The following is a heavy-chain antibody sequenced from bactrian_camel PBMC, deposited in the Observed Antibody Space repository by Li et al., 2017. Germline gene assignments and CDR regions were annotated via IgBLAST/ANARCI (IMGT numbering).Heavy chain of an antibody. CDR3: ATDLILNLGRGGGAFGY. J-gene: IGHJ6*01. CDR2: IAIDREGVGSIARDGTT. Sequence: VQLVESGGGLVRPGGSLRLSCATSGFTFSYYWMYWVRQAPGKEREGVASIAIDREGVGSIARDGTTGYADSVKGRFTMSRETDKNTLFLQMNDLKPEDTALYYCATDLILNLGRGGGAFGYWGQGTQVTVS. D-gene: IGHD7*01. V-gene: IGHV3S26*01. CDR1: GFTFSYYW.